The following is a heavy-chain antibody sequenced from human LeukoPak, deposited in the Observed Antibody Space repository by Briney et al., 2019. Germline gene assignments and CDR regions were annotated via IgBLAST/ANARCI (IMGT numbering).Heavy chain of an antibody. CDR1: GGTFSSYA. Sequence: SVKVSCKASGGTFSSYAISWVRQAPGQVLEWMGGIIPIFGTANYAQKFQGRVTITADESTSTAYMELSSLRSEDTAVYYCGAGSGSYFEDFDIWGQGTMVTVSS. V-gene: IGHV1-69*13. CDR3: GAGSGSYFEDFDI. J-gene: IGHJ3*02. D-gene: IGHD3-10*01. CDR2: IIPIFGTA.